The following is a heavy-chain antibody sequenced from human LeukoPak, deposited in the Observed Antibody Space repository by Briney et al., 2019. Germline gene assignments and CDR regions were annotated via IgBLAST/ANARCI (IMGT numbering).Heavy chain of an antibody. D-gene: IGHD1-26*01. V-gene: IGHV3-30-3*01. CDR2: LSYDGDSE. J-gene: IGHJ3*02. CDR3: ARSSGSYSHDAFDI. Sequence: PGGSLRLSCAVSGLTFSSYAMHWVRQAPGKGLEWVAVLSYDGDSEYHADSAKGRFTISRDSSKNTLYLQMNSLRVADTAVYYCARSSGSYSHDAFDIWGQGTMVTVSS. CDR1: GLTFSSYA.